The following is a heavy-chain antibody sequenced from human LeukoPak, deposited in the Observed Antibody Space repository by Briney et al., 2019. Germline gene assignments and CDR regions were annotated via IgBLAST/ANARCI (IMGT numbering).Heavy chain of an antibody. CDR2: ISYDGSNK. J-gene: IGHJ6*02. CDR3: ARDPVWAVAFDNPPEMDV. Sequence: PGGSLRLSCAASGFTFSSYAMHWVRQAPGKGLERVAVISYDGSNKYYADSVKGRFTISRDNSKNTLYLQMNSLRAEDTAVYYCARDPVWAVAFDNPPEMDVWGQGTTVTVSS. CDR1: GFTFSSYA. D-gene: IGHD6-19*01. V-gene: IGHV3-30*04.